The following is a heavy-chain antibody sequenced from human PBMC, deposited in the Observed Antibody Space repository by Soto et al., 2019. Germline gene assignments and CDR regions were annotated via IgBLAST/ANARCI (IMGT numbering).Heavy chain of an antibody. CDR1: GGTFSSYA. V-gene: IGHV1-69*13. Sequence: ASVKVSCKASGGTFSSYAISWVRQAPGQGLGWMGGIIPIFGTANYAQKFQGRVTITADESTSTAYMELSSLRSEDTAVYYCARGYDSSGYYYGTWYYYGMDVWGQGTTVTVSS. D-gene: IGHD3-22*01. J-gene: IGHJ6*02. CDR2: IIPIFGTA. CDR3: ARGYDSSGYYYGTWYYYGMDV.